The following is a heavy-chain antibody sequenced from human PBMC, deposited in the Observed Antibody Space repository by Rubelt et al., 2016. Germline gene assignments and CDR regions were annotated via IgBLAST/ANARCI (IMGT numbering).Heavy chain of an antibody. V-gene: IGHV3-23*01. CDR1: GFTFTNAW. J-gene: IGHJ4*02. CDR3: AKDRARIPPGDTDY. D-gene: IGHD2-2*02. CDR2: IGGSGDTT. Sequence: RLSCAVSGFTFTNAWMNWVRQAPGKGLEWVSGIGGSGDTTYYADSVKGRFTISRDNSKNTVDLQMNSLRAEDTAVYYCAKDRARIPPGDTDYWGQGTLVTVSS.